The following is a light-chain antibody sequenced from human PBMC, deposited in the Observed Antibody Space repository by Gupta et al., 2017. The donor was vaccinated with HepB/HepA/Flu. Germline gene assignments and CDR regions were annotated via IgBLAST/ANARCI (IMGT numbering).Light chain of an antibody. CDR1: SSNTGNNA. V-gene: IGLV1-36*01. J-gene: IGLJ2*01. CDR3: ATWDDSLNGVI. Sequence: QSVLTHPPSVSEVPGHRHTIPCSGSSSNTGNNAVNWYQQPPGAVPRLIIYSNNMRPSAVSDRFSGSKSGTSASLAIRGLQSEDEAHYYWATWDDSLNGVIFGGGTQLTVL. CDR2: SNN.